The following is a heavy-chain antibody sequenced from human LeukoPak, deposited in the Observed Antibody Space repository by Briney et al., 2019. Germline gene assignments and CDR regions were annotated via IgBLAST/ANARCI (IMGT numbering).Heavy chain of an antibody. CDR2: ISSSGSTI. D-gene: IGHD3-9*01. Sequence: GGSLRLSCAASGFIFSDYYMSWIRQAPGKGLEWVSYISSSGSTIYYADSVKGRFTISRDNAKNSLYLQMNSLRAEDTAVYYCARDLITYYDILTGSTGAFDIWGQGTMVTVSS. V-gene: IGHV3-11*01. J-gene: IGHJ3*02. CDR3: ARDLITYYDILTGSTGAFDI. CDR1: GFIFSDYY.